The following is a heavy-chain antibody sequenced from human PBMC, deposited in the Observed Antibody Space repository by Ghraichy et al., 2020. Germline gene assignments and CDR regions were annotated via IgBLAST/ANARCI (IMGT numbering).Heavy chain of an antibody. Sequence: ASVKGSCKASGYTFTSYGISWVRQAPGQGLEWMGWISAYNGNTNYAQKLQGRVTMTTDTSTSTAYMELRSLRSDDTAGYYCARGGELLWFGEMSLVDYWGQGTLVTVSS. V-gene: IGHV1-18*01. CDR3: ARGGELLWFGEMSLVDY. CDR1: GYTFTSYG. D-gene: IGHD3-10*01. CDR2: ISAYNGNT. J-gene: IGHJ4*02.